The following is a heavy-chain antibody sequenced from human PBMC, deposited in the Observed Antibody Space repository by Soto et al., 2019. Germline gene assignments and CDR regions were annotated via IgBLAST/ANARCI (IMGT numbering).Heavy chain of an antibody. CDR3: AKVYYSGTFPGAFDV. CDR1: GFTFSNYA. Sequence: EVQLLESGGGLVQPGGSLRLSCAVSGFTFSNYAINWVRQAPGKGLEWVSGISAGGSSTFYADSVKGRFTISRDNSMNTLYLHMNSLRAEDTAVYYCAKVYYSGTFPGAFDVWGQGTMVTVS. V-gene: IGHV3-23*01. CDR2: ISAGGSST. J-gene: IGHJ3*01. D-gene: IGHD1-26*01.